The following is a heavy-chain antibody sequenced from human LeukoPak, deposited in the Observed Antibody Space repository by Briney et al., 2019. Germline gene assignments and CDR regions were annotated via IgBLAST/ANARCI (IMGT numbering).Heavy chain of an antibody. CDR1: GGSFSGYY. D-gene: IGHD3-3*01. CDR2: INHSGST. CDR3: ARGGYDFWSGYPLDY. Sequence: NSSETLSLTCAVYGGSFSGYYWSWIRQPPGKGLEWIGEINHSGSTNYNPSLKSRVTISVDTSKNQFSLKLSSVTAADTAVYYCARGGYDFWSGYPLDYWGQGTLVTVSS. J-gene: IGHJ4*02. V-gene: IGHV4-34*01.